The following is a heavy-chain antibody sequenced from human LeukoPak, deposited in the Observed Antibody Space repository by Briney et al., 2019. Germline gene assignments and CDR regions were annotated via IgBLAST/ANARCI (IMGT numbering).Heavy chain of an antibody. CDR3: ARQGGSYYYFFY. CDR2: LYTSDTT. D-gene: IGHD1-26*01. Sequence: PSETLSLTCTVSGGSISSYYWIWIRQPPGKGREGMRNLYTSDTTNNTPAHKSQFTISEDPPKNHSSLKLSSVTAADTALYYCARQGGSYYYFFYCGQGTLFSLSP. V-gene: IGHV4-4*09. CDR1: GGSISSYY. J-gene: IGHJ4*02.